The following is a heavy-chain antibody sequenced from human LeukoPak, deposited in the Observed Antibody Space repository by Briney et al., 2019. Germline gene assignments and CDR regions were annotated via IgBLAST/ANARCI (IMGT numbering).Heavy chain of an antibody. D-gene: IGHD3-3*01. CDR1: GGPISSSSYY. CDR2: IYYSGST. J-gene: IGHJ5*02. CDR3: ARHSLYYDFWSGYYLSRWFDP. Sequence: PSETLSLTCTVSGGPISSSSYYWGWIRQPPGKGLEWIGSIYYSGSTYYNPSLKSRVAISVDTSKNQFSLKLSSVTAADTAVYYCARHSLYYDFWSGYYLSRWFDPWGQGTLVTVSS. V-gene: IGHV4-39*01.